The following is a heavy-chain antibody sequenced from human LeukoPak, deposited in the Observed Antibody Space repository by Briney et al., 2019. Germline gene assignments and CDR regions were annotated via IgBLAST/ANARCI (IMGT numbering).Heavy chain of an antibody. J-gene: IGHJ4*02. CDR3: AKVSNIGRSGTRDY. CDR2: ISGSSGNI. V-gene: IGHV3-23*01. D-gene: IGHD3-10*01. Sequence: GGSLRLSCEASGFTFSSYGITWVRKAPGKGLEWVSGISGSSGNIYYADSVKGRFTISRDNSKNTLYLQMNRLRVEDTAVYYWAKVSNIGRSGTRDYWGQGTLVTVSS. CDR1: GFTFSSYG.